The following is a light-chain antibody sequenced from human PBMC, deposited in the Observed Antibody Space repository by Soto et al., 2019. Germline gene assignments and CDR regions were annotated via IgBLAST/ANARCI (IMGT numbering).Light chain of an antibody. J-gene: IGKJ1*01. V-gene: IGKV3-15*01. CDR1: QGIGST. CDR3: QHYSSSGT. CDR2: GAS. Sequence: IVMTQSPSTLSVSPGASAPLSCRARQGIGSTLAWYQQGPGQTPRILIYGASTGATGVPAMLSGGGAGTLFIITISRLEPEFFALYYYQHYSSSGTFGQGTKVDIK.